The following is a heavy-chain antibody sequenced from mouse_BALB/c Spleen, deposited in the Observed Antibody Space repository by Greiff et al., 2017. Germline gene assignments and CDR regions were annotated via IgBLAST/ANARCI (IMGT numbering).Heavy chain of an antibody. Sequence: LQQPGSELVRPGASVKLSCKASGYTFTSYWMHWVKQRHGQGLEWIGNIYPGSGSTNYDEKFKSKGKLTVDTSSSTAYMHLSSLTSEDSAVYYCTFDYYGSSPFDYWGQGTTLTVSS. CDR1: GYTFTSYW. V-gene: IGHV1S22*01. J-gene: IGHJ2*01. CDR2: IYPGSGST. CDR3: TFDYYGSSPFDY. D-gene: IGHD1-1*01.